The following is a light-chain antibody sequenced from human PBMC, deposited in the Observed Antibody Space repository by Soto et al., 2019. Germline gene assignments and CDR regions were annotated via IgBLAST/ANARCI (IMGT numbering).Light chain of an antibody. CDR2: EVS. J-gene: IGKJ5*01. Sequence: DVMLTQTPLSLSVTPGQPASISCKSSQSLLHNGGETYLFWYLQKPGQSPQLLIYEVSNRFSGVPDRFSGSGSGTDFTLEISRVEAEDVGIYYCMQSTQLPPTFGQGTRLEIK. V-gene: IGKV2D-29*02. CDR1: QSLLHNGGETY. CDR3: MQSTQLPPT.